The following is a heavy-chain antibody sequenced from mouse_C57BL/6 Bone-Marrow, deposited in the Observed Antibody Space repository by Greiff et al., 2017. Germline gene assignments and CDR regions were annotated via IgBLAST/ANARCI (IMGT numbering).Heavy chain of an antibody. CDR1: GYAFSSSW. V-gene: IGHV1-82*01. Sequence: QVQLKESGPELVKPGASVKISCKASGYAFSSSWMNWVKQRPGKGLEWIVRIYPGDGDTNYNGKFKGKATLTADKSSSTAYMQLSSLTSEDSAVYFCALLITTVVSDYWGQGTTLTVSS. J-gene: IGHJ2*01. CDR3: ALLITTVVSDY. CDR2: IYPGDGDT. D-gene: IGHD1-1*01.